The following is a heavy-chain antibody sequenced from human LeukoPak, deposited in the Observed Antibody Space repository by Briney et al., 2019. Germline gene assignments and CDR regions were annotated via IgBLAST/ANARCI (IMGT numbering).Heavy chain of an antibody. CDR2: IKSKTDGGTT. V-gene: IGHV3-15*01. Sequence: GGSLRLSCAASGFTFSNAWMSWVRQAPGKGLEWVGRIKSKTDGGTTDYAAPVKGRFTISRDDSKNTLYLQMNSLKTEDTAVYYCTTAPNIVVVPAATPWGQGTLVTVSS. CDR1: GFTFSNAW. CDR3: TTAPNIVVVPAATP. J-gene: IGHJ5*02. D-gene: IGHD2-2*01.